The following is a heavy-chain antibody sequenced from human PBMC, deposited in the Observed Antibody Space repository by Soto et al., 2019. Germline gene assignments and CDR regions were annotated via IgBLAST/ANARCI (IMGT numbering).Heavy chain of an antibody. CDR2: IKQDGSEK. V-gene: IGHV3-7*01. Sequence: PGGSLRLSCAASGFTFSDYWMNWVRQAPGKGLEWVANIKQDGSEKYYVDSVKGRFTISRDNAKNSLYLQMSSLRVEDTAVYYCQMTTKYYFDYWGQGTLVTVSS. J-gene: IGHJ4*02. D-gene: IGHD4-17*01. CDR1: GFTFSDYW. CDR3: QMTTKYYFDY.